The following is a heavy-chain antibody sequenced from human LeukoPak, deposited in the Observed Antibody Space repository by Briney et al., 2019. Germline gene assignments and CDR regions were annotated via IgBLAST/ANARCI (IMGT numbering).Heavy chain of an antibody. D-gene: IGHD3-16*01. J-gene: IGHJ4*02. V-gene: IGHV3-30*02. CDR3: AKDNSYDYVFLLDY. CDR2: IRYDGSNK. CDR1: GFTFSSYW. Sequence: GGSLRLSCAASGFTFSSYWMSRVRQAPGKGLEWVAFIRYDGSNKYYADSVKGRFTISRDNSKNTLYLQMNSLRAEDTAVYYCAKDNSYDYVFLLDYWGQGTLVTVSS.